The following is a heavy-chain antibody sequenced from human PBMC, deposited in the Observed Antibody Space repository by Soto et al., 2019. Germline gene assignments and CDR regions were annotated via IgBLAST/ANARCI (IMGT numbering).Heavy chain of an antibody. CDR2: IYSGGST. V-gene: IGHV3-66*01. D-gene: IGHD5-12*01. J-gene: IGHJ6*03. Sequence: GGSLRLSCAASGFTVSSNYMSWVRQAPGKGLEWVSVIYSGGSTYYADSVKGRFTISRDNSKNTLYLQMNSLRAEDTAVYYCARDWWGQDSGYERYYYYYMDVWGKGTTVTVSS. CDR3: ARDWWGQDSGYERYYYYYMDV. CDR1: GFTVSSNY.